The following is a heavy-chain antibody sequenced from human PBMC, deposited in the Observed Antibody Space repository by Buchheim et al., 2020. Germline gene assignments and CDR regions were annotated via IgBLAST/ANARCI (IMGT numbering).Heavy chain of an antibody. CDR1: GGSISTTTYY. V-gene: IGHV4-39*01. CDR2: VHYTGTT. Sequence: QVQLQESGPGLLKPSETLSLTCTVSGGSISTTTYYWDWIRQSPGKGLEWIGNVHYTGTTYYNPSLKSRVTMSVDTSKNQFSLKLISVTAADTARYYCARHSDAYNFFDYWGQGTL. D-gene: IGHD5-24*01. J-gene: IGHJ4*02. CDR3: ARHSDAYNFFDY.